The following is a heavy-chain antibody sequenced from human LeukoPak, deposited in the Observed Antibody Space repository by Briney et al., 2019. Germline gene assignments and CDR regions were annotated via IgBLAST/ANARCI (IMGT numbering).Heavy chain of an antibody. Sequence: PGGSLRLSCAASGFTVSSNDMSWVRQAPGKGLECISVIYSGGSTDYADSVKGRLTISRDNSKNTLYLQMNSLRSDDTAVYYCARVRRWLQFGRGPCCPRNNNWFDPWGQGTLVTVSS. CDR3: ARVRRWLQFGRGPCCPRNNNWFDP. D-gene: IGHD5-24*01. CDR1: GFTVSSND. CDR2: IYSGGST. J-gene: IGHJ5*02. V-gene: IGHV3-53*05.